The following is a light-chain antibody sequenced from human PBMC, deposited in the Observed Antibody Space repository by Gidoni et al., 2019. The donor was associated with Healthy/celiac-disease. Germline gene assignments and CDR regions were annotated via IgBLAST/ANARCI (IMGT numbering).Light chain of an antibody. J-gene: IGKJ5*01. CDR1: QSVSSSY. CDR2: GAS. Sequence: EIVLTQSPGTLSLSPGERATLSCRASQSVSSSYLAWYQQKPGLAPRLLIYGASSRATGIPDRFSGSGSGTDFTLTISRLEPEDFAVYYCQQYGSSPLTFXXXTRLEIK. V-gene: IGKV3-20*01. CDR3: QQYGSSPLT.